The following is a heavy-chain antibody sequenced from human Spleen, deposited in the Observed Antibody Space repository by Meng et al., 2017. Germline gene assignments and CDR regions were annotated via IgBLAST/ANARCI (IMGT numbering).Heavy chain of an antibody. CDR3: AGDHGDFLEFDP. CDR1: GNIFTAHY. Sequence: GQLVQSGAGVKKPGASVKVSCQASGNIFTAHYVHWVRQAPGEGLEWMGRINPNSGATNYAQKFQGRVTMSRDTSISTVYMELSRLRSVDTAVYYCAGDHGDFLEFDPWGQGTLVTVSS. V-gene: IGHV1-2*06. D-gene: IGHD4-17*01. CDR2: INPNSGAT. J-gene: IGHJ5*02.